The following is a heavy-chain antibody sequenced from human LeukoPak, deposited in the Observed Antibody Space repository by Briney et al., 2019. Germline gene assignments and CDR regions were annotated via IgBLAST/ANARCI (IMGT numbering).Heavy chain of an antibody. Sequence: GGSLRLSCAASGFTFSDYAMHWVRQAPGKGLEWVAVISYDGRNKFYSDSVKGRFTISRDNSENTLFLQMNSLRPEGTAVYYCARTAGLLWAPLDFWGQGTLVTVSS. CDR1: GFTFSDYA. V-gene: IGHV3-30*03. D-gene: IGHD3-10*01. CDR2: ISYDGRNK. CDR3: ARTAGLLWAPLDF. J-gene: IGHJ4*02.